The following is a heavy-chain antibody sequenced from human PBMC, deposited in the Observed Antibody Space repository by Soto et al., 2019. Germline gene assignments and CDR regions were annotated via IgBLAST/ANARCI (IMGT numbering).Heavy chain of an antibody. Sequence: PGGSLRLSCAASGFTFRTYAMTWVRQAPGKGLEWVSGITGSGGTTYYADSVKGRFTISRDNSKNTLDLQMNSLRAEDTAVYYCAKGKRYSSGNDCFDIWGQGTMVTVSS. J-gene: IGHJ3*02. V-gene: IGHV3-23*01. CDR2: ITGSGGTT. D-gene: IGHD6-19*01. CDR1: GFTFRTYA. CDR3: AKGKRYSSGNDCFDI.